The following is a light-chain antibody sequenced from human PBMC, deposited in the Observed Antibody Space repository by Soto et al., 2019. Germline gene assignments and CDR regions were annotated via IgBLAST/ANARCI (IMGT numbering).Light chain of an antibody. J-gene: IGKJ2*01. Sequence: DIVMTQSPDSLSGSLGERATITCKSSQSILYSSNNQNYLAWYQQRPGHPPKLLIYWASTRESGVPDRFSGWGSGSDFTLTISSLQAEDVAVYYCQQYYETPYTFGQGTKLQIK. CDR1: QSILYSSNNQNY. CDR3: QQYYETPYT. V-gene: IGKV4-1*01. CDR2: WAS.